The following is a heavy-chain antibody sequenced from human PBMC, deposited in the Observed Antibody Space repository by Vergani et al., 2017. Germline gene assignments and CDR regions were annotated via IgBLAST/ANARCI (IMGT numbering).Heavy chain of an antibody. CDR2: IYTSGST. V-gene: IGHV4-4*07. Sequence: QVQLQESGPGLVKPSQTLSLTCTVSGGSISSYYWSWIRQPAGKGLEWIGRIYTSGSTNYNPSLKSRVTMSVDTSKNQFSLKLSSVTAADTAVYYCARSRIYGAGSYWNFDYWGQGTLVTVSS. D-gene: IGHD3-10*01. CDR3: ARSRIYGAGSYWNFDY. J-gene: IGHJ4*02. CDR1: GGSISSYY.